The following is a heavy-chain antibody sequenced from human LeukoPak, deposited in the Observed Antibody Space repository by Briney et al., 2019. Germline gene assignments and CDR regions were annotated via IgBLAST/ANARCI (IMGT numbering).Heavy chain of an antibody. CDR3: ARDLGSGYHFPADY. CDR1: GFTFDDYG. Sequence: GGSPRLSCAASGFTFDDYGMSWVRQAPGKGLEWVSGINWNGDSTGYADSVKGRFTISRDNAKNSLYLQMNSLRAEDTALYYCARDLGSGYHFPADYWGQGTLVTVSS. V-gene: IGHV3-20*04. J-gene: IGHJ4*02. CDR2: INWNGDST. D-gene: IGHD3-22*01.